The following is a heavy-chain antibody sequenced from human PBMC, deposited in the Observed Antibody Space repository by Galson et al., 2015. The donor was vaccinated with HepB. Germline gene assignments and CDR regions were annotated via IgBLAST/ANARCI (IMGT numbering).Heavy chain of an antibody. J-gene: IGHJ5*02. Sequence: SVKVSCKASGYTFTSYAMNWVRQAPGQGLEWMGWINTNTGNPTYAQGFTGRFVFSLDTSVSTAYLQISSLKAEDTAVYYCASTLFPYCSGGSCYSWFDPWGQGTLVTVSS. CDR1: GYTFTSYA. D-gene: IGHD2-15*01. CDR3: ASTLFPYCSGGSCYSWFDP. V-gene: IGHV7-4-1*02. CDR2: INTNTGNP.